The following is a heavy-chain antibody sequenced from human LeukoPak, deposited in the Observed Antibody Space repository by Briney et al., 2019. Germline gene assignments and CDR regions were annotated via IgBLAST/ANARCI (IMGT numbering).Heavy chain of an antibody. J-gene: IGHJ5*02. D-gene: IGHD1-26*01. V-gene: IGHV4-38-2*02. Sequence: PSETLSLTCTVSGYSISSGYYWGWIRQPPGKGLEWIGSIYHSGSTYYSPSLKSRVTISVDTSKNQFSLKLSSVTAADTAVYYCARGGWELLGRYNWFDPWGQGTLVTVSS. CDR3: ARGGWELLGRYNWFDP. CDR2: IYHSGST. CDR1: GYSISSGYY.